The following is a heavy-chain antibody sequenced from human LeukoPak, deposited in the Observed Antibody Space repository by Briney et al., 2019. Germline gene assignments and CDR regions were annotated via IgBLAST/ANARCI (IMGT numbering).Heavy chain of an antibody. D-gene: IGHD6-19*01. CDR1: AGSISIDY. CDR3: ARHWSSSGWLIDY. V-gene: IGHV4-59*08. Sequence: SETLSLTCTVSAGSISIDYWSWLRQPPGKGLEWIGYISYSGSTNYNPSLKSRVTILKDTSKNQFSLKVSSVTAADTAVYYCARHWSSSGWLIDYWGQGTLVTVSS. J-gene: IGHJ4*02. CDR2: ISYSGST.